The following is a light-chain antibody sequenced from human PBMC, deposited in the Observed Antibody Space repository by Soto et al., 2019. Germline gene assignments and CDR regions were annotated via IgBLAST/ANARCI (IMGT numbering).Light chain of an antibody. CDR1: EGVYSS. CDR3: HYRGGRHPIT. V-gene: IGKV3-11*01. J-gene: IGKJ5*01. Sequence: IVLTQSRAAVSLSPGERATLSCEASEGVYSSIAWYQQKPXQTPRLXXXHTSTRATGIPPRFTGGGSVTDFTLTITSLEPEDFANHYCHYRGGRHPITFGQGTRLEIK. CDR2: HTS.